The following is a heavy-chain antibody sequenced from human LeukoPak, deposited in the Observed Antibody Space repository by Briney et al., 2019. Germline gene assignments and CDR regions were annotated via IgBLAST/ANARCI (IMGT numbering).Heavy chain of an antibody. Sequence: KSSETLSLTCTVSLGSISSYYWSWMRQPPGKGLEWIGYIYYSGSTNYNPSLKSRVTISVDTSKNQFSLKLSSVTAADTAVYYCARLGYSSSWYVGWFDPWGQGTLVTVSS. J-gene: IGHJ5*02. V-gene: IGHV4-59*12. CDR1: LGSISSYY. CDR3: ARLGYSSSWYVGWFDP. D-gene: IGHD6-13*01. CDR2: IYYSGST.